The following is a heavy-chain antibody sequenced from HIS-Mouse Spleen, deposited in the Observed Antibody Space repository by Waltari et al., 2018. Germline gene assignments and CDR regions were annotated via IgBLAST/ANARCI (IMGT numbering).Heavy chain of an antibody. J-gene: IGHJ5*02. CDR3: ARDPSGYDNH. CDR2: ISSSSSYI. CDR1: GSTFSSST. D-gene: IGHD5-12*01. Sequence: EVQPVESAGGLVKPGGSLSRSCAASGSTFSSSTTNGVRQAPGKGLEWVSSISSSSSYIYYADSVKGRLTISRDNAKTSLYLQMNSLRAEDTAVYYCARDPSGYDNHWGQGTLVTVSS. V-gene: IGHV3-21*01.